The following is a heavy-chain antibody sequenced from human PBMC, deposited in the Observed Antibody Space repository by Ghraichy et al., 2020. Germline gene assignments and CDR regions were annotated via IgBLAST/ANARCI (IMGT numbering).Heavy chain of an antibody. V-gene: IGHV3-23*01. CDR1: GFTFSSYA. J-gene: IGHJ4*02. CDR2: ISGSGGST. D-gene: IGHD6-19*01. CDR3: AKDLGRIAVAQNSGY. Sequence: LSLTCAASGFTFSSYAMSWVRQAPGKGLEWVSAISGSGGSTSYADSVKGRFTISRYNSKNTLYLQMNSLRAEDTAVYYCAKDLGRIAVAQNSGYWGQGTLVTVSS.